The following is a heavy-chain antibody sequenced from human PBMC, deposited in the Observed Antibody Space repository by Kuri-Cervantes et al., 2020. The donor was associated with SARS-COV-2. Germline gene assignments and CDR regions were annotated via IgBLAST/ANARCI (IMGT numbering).Heavy chain of an antibody. D-gene: IGHD3-10*01. CDR1: GGSFSGYY. J-gene: IGHJ4*02. V-gene: IGHV4-34*01. CDR3: ARAGSLLWFGELLSLFDD. Sequence: SETLSLTCAVYGGSFSGYYWSWIRQPPGKGLEWIGEINHSGSTNYNPSLKSRVTISVDTSKNQFSLKLSSVTAADTAVYYCARAGSLLWFGELLSLFDDWGQGTLVTVSS. CDR2: INHSGST.